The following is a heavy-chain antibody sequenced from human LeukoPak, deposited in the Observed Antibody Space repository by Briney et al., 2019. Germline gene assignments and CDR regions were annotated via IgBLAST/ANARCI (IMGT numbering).Heavy chain of an antibody. J-gene: IGHJ4*02. D-gene: IGHD3-22*01. Sequence: GGSLRLSCAASGFTFSDYYMSWIRQAPGKGLEWVSYISSSGSTIYYADSVKGRFTISRDNAKNSLYLQMNSLRAEDTAVYYCARDRAERHYYDSSGYILFGYWGQGTLVTVSS. V-gene: IGHV3-11*01. CDR2: ISSSGSTI. CDR3: ARDRAERHYYDSSGYILFGY. CDR1: GFTFSDYY.